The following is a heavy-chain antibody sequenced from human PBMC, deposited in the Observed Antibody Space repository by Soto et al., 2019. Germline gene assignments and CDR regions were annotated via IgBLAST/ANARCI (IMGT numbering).Heavy chain of an antibody. Sequence: SQTLSLTCAIPGDSVSRNSAAWNWISQSPSRGLEWLGRTYYRSKWYNDYAVSVKSRITINPDTSKNQFSLQLNSVTPEDTAVYYCAREVGYSSSWSNYFDYWGQGTLVTVS. CDR1: GDSVSRNSAA. V-gene: IGHV6-1*01. J-gene: IGHJ4*02. CDR3: AREVGYSSSWSNYFDY. D-gene: IGHD6-13*01. CDR2: TYYRSKWYN.